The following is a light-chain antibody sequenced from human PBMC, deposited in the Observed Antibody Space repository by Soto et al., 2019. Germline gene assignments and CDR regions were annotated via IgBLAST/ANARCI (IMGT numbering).Light chain of an antibody. J-gene: IGKJ5*01. CDR1: QSISYP. CDR2: XAS. Sequence: IVMTQSPATLSVSPGESATLSCRASQSISYPLAWYEAKPCQAPRLIIXXASXRVTDVPARFSGSGSETDFTLTISSLQPEDFAVEYCQQRGNWHPPISFGQGTRLEIK. CDR3: QQRGNWHPPIS. V-gene: IGKV3-11*01.